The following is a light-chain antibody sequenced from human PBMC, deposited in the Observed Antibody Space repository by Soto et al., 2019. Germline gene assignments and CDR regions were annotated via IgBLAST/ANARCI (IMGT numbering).Light chain of an antibody. V-gene: IGKV1-39*01. Sequence: DLQMTQSPSSLSTSVGDRVTMTCRASQSISSYLNWYRQKAGQAPKLLIYGASNLQSGVPSRFSASGSGTDFNLTTGSLPPEDLATYSCQQSDSTPRTFGQGTKVEIK. CDR2: GAS. CDR1: QSISSY. J-gene: IGKJ1*01. CDR3: QQSDSTPRT.